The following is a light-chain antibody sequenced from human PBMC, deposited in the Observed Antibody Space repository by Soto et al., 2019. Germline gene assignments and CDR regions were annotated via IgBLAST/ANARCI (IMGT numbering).Light chain of an antibody. CDR3: QQYNDYSPWT. Sequence: IVLTQSPGTLSLSPGERTTLSCRASQSISRYLAWYQQKPGQTPRLLIYGASNRATGIPDRFSGSGSGTEFTLTISSLQPDDFATYYCQQYNDYSPWTFGQGTKVDI. V-gene: IGKV3D-15*01. CDR2: GAS. J-gene: IGKJ1*01. CDR1: QSISRY.